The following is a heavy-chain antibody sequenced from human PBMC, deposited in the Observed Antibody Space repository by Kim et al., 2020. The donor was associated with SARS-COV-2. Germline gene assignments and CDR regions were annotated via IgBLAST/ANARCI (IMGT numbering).Heavy chain of an antibody. CDR3: ARGGRRWQQGDFDY. CDR1: GYSFTSYD. Sequence: ASVKVSCKASGYSFTSYDINWVRQATGQGLEWMGWMNPNSGNTGYAQKFQGRVTMTRNTSISTAYMELSSLRSEDTAVYYCARGGRRWQQGDFDYWGQGTLVTVSS. J-gene: IGHJ4*02. V-gene: IGHV1-8*01. CDR2: MNPNSGNT. D-gene: IGHD4-17*01.